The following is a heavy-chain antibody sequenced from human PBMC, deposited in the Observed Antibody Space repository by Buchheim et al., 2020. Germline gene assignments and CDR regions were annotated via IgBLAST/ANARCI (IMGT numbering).Heavy chain of an antibody. V-gene: IGHV3-23*01. CDR3: ANRGSLLAFDY. CDR2: ISGSGGIT. CDR1: GFTFSSYA. J-gene: IGHJ4*02. Sequence: EVQLLESGGGLVQPGGSLRLSCAASGFTFSSYAMNWVRQAPGKGLEWVSAISGSGGITYYADSVKGRFTISSDNSNKTLDLQMNSLTAEDTAVYYCANRGSLLAFDYWGQGTL. D-gene: IGHD3-16*02.